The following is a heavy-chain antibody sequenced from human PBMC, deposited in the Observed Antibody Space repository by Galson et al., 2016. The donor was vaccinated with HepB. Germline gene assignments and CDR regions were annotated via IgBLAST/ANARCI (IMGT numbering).Heavy chain of an antibody. J-gene: IGHJ4*02. V-gene: IGHV3-30*18. CDR3: AKGVAGKGFDY. CDR2: ISGDGTNK. D-gene: IGHD6-19*01. CDR1: GFSFGSYA. Sequence: SLRLSCAASGFSFGSYAMHWVRQTPAKGLEWVAVISGDGTNKYYADPVKGRFTISRDNSKTTLYLQMNSLRAEDTAVYYCAKGVAGKGFDYWGQGTLVTVSS.